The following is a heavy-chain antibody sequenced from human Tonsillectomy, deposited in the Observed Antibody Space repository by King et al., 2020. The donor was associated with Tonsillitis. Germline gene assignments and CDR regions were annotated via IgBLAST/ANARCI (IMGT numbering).Heavy chain of an antibody. CDR2: ISYEGSEK. CDR1: GFTFSTYA. J-gene: IGHJ5*02. CDR3: AREGMYNSSWFDNWCDP. V-gene: IGHV3-30*04. Sequence: VQLVGSGGGVVQPGRSLRLSCAASGFTFSTYAMHWVRQAPGKGLERVAVISYEGSEKYYADSVKGRFTIPRDNPKNTLCLQMNSLRTEDTAVYYCAREGMYNSSWFDNWCDPWGQGTLVTVSS. D-gene: IGHD6-13*01.